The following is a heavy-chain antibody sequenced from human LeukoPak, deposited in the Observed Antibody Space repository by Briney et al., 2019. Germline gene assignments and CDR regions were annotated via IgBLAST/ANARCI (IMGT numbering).Heavy chain of an antibody. D-gene: IGHD1-7*01. Sequence: ASVKVSCKASGYTFTDYSMHWVRQAPGQGPEWMGWINPNSGGTKYAQNFQGRVTLTRDTSTSTAYMELSRLRSDDTAVYYCARGGRLELLIYFYFYMDVWGKGTTVTVSS. V-gene: IGHV1-2*02. CDR3: ARGGRLELLIYFYFYMDV. CDR1: GYTFTDYS. J-gene: IGHJ6*03. CDR2: INPNSGGT.